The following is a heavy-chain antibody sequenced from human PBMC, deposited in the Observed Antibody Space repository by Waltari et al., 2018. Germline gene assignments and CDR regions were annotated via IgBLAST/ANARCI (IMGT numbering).Heavy chain of an antibody. CDR3: ARGKGLAAAGLYYYYYMDV. J-gene: IGHJ6*03. Sequence: QVQLVQSGAEVKKPGASVKVSCKASGYTFTGYYMHWVRQAPGQGLEWMGWINPNSGGTNDAQKFQGRVTMTRDTSISTAYMELSRLRSDDTAVYYYARGKGLAAAGLYYYYYMDVWGKGTTVTVSS. CDR2: INPNSGGT. CDR1: GYTFTGYY. D-gene: IGHD6-13*01. V-gene: IGHV1-2*02.